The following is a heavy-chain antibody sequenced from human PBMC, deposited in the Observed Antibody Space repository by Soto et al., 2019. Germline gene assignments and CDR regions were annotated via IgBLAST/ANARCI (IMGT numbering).Heavy chain of an antibody. CDR1: GGTFSSDA. CDR3: AREVLIAVARTGYNYYGMDV. Sequence: SSVKVSCKASGGTFSSDASSWVRQAPGQGLEWMGGIIPIFGTANYAQKFQGRVTITADESTSTAYMELSSLRSEDTAVYYCAREVLIAVARTGYNYYGMDVWGQGTTVTVSS. CDR2: IIPIFGTA. V-gene: IGHV1-69*13. J-gene: IGHJ6*02. D-gene: IGHD6-19*01.